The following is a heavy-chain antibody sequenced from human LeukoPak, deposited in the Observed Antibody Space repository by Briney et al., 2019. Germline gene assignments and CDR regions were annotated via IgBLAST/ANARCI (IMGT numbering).Heavy chain of an antibody. CDR1: GGSISSGSYY. V-gene: IGHV4-61*02. D-gene: IGHD4-17*01. Sequence: SETLSLTCTVSGGSISSGSYYWSWIRQPAGKGLEWIGRIYTSGSTNYNPSLKSRVTISVDTSKNQFSLKLSSVTAADTAVYYCARDPLGLRGSYGMDVWGQGTTVTVSS. J-gene: IGHJ6*02. CDR3: ARDPLGLRGSYGMDV. CDR2: IYTSGST.